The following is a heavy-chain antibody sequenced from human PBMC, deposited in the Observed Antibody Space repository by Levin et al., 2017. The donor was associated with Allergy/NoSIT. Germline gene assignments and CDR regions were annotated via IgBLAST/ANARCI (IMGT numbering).Heavy chain of an antibody. D-gene: IGHD3-10*01. CDR2: LLPPVFSP. CDR3: ARSTEYYGSGSADGFFDY. V-gene: IGHV3-7*04. CDR1: GFTFSRYW. J-gene: IGHJ4*02. Sequence: SLKISCAASGFTFSRYWMSWVRQAPGKGLEWVCPLLPPVFSPSSFSSFPGRFTISRDNAKNSLYLQMNSLRAEDTAVYYCARSTEYYGSGSADGFFDYWGQGILVTVSS.